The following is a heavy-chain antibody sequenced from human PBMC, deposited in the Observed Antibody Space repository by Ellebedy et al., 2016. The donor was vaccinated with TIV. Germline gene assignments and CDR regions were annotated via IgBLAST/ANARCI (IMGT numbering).Heavy chain of an antibody. CDR1: GGSVSSTRYY. V-gene: IGHV4-39*01. J-gene: IGHJ3*02. Sequence: MPSETLSLTCSVSGGSVSSTRYYWAWIRQPPGKGLEYIGSVYYSGSPYYNPSFKSRVTLSADTSKNQFSLNLRTVTAADTAVYYCARSYKRTARDAFDIWGQGTMVTVSS. CDR2: VYYSGSP. D-gene: IGHD1-14*01. CDR3: ARSYKRTARDAFDI.